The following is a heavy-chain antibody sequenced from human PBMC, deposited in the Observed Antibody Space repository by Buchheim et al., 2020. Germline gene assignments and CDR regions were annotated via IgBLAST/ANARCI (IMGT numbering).Heavy chain of an antibody. CDR3: AREYSSSWLNGSNWFDP. CDR2: INPNSGGT. V-gene: IGHV1-2*04. D-gene: IGHD6-13*01. CDR1: GYTFTGYY. J-gene: IGHJ5*02. Sequence: QVQLVQSGAEVKKPGASVKVSCKASGYTFTGYYMHWVRQAPGQGLEWMGWINPNSGGTNYAQQFQGWVTMTRDTSISTAYMELSRLRSDDTAVYYCAREYSSSWLNGSNWFDPWGQGTL.